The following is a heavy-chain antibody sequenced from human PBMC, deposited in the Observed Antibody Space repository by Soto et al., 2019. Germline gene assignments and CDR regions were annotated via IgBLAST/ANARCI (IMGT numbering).Heavy chain of an antibody. CDR3: ARGFIFGVVMSYAFDI. CDR2: IYSGGST. V-gene: IGHV3-53*04. D-gene: IGHD3-3*01. CDR1: GFTVSSNY. J-gene: IGHJ3*02. Sequence: GGSLRLSCAASGFTVSSNYMSWVRQAPGKGLEWVSVIYSGGSTYYADSVKGRFPISRHNSKNTLYLQMNSLRAEDTAVYYCARGFIFGVVMSYAFDIWGQGTMVTVSS.